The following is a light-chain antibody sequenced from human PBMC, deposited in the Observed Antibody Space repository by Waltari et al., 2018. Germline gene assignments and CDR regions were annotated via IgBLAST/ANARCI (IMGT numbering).Light chain of an antibody. CDR1: QCASKY. Sequence: RACRASQCASKYLAWYQQKSGQAPRLLIYDASTRATGIPDRFRGSGWGTDFSLTISRLEPEDFAVYYCQKYETLPATFGQGTKVQMK. CDR3: QKYETLPAT. V-gene: IGKV3-20*01. CDR2: DAS. J-gene: IGKJ1*01.